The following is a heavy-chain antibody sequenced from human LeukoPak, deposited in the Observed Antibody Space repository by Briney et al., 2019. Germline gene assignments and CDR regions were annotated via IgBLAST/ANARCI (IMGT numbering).Heavy chain of an antibody. CDR1: GFTFSSYW. Sequence: GGSLRLSCAASGFTFSSYWVSWVRQAPGKGLEWVANIKHDGSEAYYVASVEGRFTISKDNAKNSLYLQMNSLRTEDTAVYYCVKGRGGYVKYKTFDYWGQGTLVTVSS. CDR3: VKGRGGYVKYKTFDY. J-gene: IGHJ4*02. CDR2: IKHDGSEA. D-gene: IGHD5-12*01. V-gene: IGHV3-7*01.